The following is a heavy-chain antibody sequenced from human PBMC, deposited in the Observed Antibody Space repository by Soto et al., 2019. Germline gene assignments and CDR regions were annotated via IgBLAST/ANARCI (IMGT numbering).Heavy chain of an antibody. Sequence: GGSLRLSCAASGFTFSSYSMNWVRQAPGKGLEWVSSISSSSSYIYYADSVKGRFTISRDNAKNSLYLQMNSLRAEDTAVYYCARDISPATVFDYWGQGTLVTVSS. CDR2: ISSSSSYI. CDR1: GFTFSSYS. J-gene: IGHJ4*02. D-gene: IGHD4-17*01. CDR3: ARDISPATVFDY. V-gene: IGHV3-21*01.